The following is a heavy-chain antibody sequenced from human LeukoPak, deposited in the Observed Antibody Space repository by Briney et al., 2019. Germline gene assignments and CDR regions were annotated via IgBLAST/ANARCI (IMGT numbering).Heavy chain of an antibody. V-gene: IGHV3-21*04. CDR3: AKDSRRHYVWGSYPFS. D-gene: IGHD3-16*02. CDR1: GFAFTTYS. J-gene: IGHJ4*02. CDR2: ISSSSSYI. Sequence: GGSLRLSCAASGFAFTTYSMNWVRQAPGKGLEWVSSISSSSSYIYYADSVKGRFTISRDNSKNTLYLQMNSLRAEDTAVYYCAKDSRRHYVWGSYPFSWGQGTLVTVSS.